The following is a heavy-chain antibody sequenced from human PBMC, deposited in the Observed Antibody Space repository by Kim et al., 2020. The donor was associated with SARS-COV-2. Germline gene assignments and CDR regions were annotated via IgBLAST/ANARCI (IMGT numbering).Heavy chain of an antibody. D-gene: IGHD1-26*01. CDR3: ARDAFPGGSDYENWFDP. V-gene: IGHV1-18*01. Sequence: ASVKVSCKASGYTFTTYGINWVRQAPGQGPEWMGWISAYNVKTNYEEKFQGRVTMTTDTSTSTAYMELRSLRSDDTAVYYCARDAFPGGSDYENWFDPWGQGTLVTVSS. J-gene: IGHJ5*02. CDR1: GYTFTTYG. CDR2: ISAYNVKT.